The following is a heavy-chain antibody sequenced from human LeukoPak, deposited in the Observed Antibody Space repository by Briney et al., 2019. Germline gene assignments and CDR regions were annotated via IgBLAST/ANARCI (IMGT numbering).Heavy chain of an antibody. J-gene: IGHJ3*02. D-gene: IGHD1-26*01. Sequence: GASLKISCKGSGYSFTSYWIAWVRQMRGKGLEWMGIIYPGDSDTRYSPSFQGQVTISADKSISTAYLQWSSLKASDTAMYYCARSSDSVGDAFDIWGQGTMVTVSS. V-gene: IGHV5-51*01. CDR2: IYPGDSDT. CDR3: ARSSDSVGDAFDI. CDR1: GYSFTSYW.